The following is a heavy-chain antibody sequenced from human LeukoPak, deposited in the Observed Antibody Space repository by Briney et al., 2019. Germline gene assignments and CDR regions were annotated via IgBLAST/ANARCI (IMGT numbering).Heavy chain of an antibody. Sequence: SVKVSCKASGGTSSSYAISWVRQAPGQGLEWMGRIIPIFGTANYAQKFQGRVTITTDESTSTAYMELSSLRSEDTAVYYCARGDHRDGYNYWYYWGQGTLVTVSS. V-gene: IGHV1-69*05. CDR2: IIPIFGTA. D-gene: IGHD5-24*01. J-gene: IGHJ4*02. CDR3: ARGDHRDGYNYWYY. CDR1: GGTSSSYA.